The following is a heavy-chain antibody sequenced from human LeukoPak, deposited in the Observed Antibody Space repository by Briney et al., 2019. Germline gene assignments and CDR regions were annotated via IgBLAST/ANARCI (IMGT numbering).Heavy chain of an antibody. CDR1: GFTFSNYG. Sequence: GGSLRLSCAASGFTFSNYGMHWVRQAPGKGLEGVAFIRNDDGSNKYYADSVKGRFTISRDNSKNTVHLQMNSLRVEDTAVYYCAKDEAQYFQHWGQGTLVTVSA. J-gene: IGHJ1*01. CDR3: AKDEAQYFQH. CDR2: IRNDDGSNK. V-gene: IGHV3-30*02.